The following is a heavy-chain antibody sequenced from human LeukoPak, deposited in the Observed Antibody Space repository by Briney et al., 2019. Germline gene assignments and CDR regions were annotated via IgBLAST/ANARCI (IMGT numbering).Heavy chain of an antibody. V-gene: IGHV3-7*01. D-gene: IGHD5-24*01. J-gene: IGHJ4*02. CDR2: IKQEGSDK. CDR3: ARSGSNGDDY. CDR1: GFTFSNYW. Sequence: GGSLRLSCAASGFTFSNYWMNWVSQAPGRGLEWVANIKQEGSDKNYVGSVRGRFTISRGNAKNLLYLLMHSLRVEDTAVYYCARSGSNGDDYWGQGTLVTVSS.